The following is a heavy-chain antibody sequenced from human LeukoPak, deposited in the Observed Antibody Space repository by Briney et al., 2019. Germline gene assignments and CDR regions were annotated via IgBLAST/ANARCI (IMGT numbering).Heavy chain of an antibody. Sequence: SETLSLTCAVYGGSFSGYYWSWIRQPPGKGLEWIGEINHSGSTNYNPSLKSRVTISVDTSKNQFSLKLSSVTAADTAVYYCARQWRVGANLFDYWGQGTLVTVSS. J-gene: IGHJ4*02. CDR3: ARQWRVGANLFDY. D-gene: IGHD1-26*01. CDR1: GGSFSGYY. CDR2: INHSGST. V-gene: IGHV4-34*01.